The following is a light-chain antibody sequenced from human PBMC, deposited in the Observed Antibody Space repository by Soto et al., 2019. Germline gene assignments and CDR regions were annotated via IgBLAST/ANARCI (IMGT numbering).Light chain of an antibody. CDR1: QSISYW. J-gene: IGKJ2*01. Sequence: DIPMTQSPSTLSASVGDRVTITCRASQSISYWLAWYQQKPGKAPKLLIYKASSLESGVSSRFSGSGSGTEFTLTISSLQPDDFATYYCQQYKSYPYTFGQGTKLEIK. CDR3: QQYKSYPYT. V-gene: IGKV1-5*03. CDR2: KAS.